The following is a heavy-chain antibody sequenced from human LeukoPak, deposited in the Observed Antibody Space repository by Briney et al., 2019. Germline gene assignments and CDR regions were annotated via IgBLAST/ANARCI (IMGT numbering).Heavy chain of an antibody. Sequence: SETLSPTCAVYGGSFSGYYWSWIRQPPGKGLEWIGEINHSGSTNYNPSLKSRVTISVDTSKNQFSLKLSSVTAADTSMYYCARHSRTYYNGSGRSIDYWGQGTLVIVS. J-gene: IGHJ4*02. D-gene: IGHD3-10*01. CDR3: ARHSRTYYNGSGRSIDY. CDR1: GGSFSGYY. CDR2: INHSGST. V-gene: IGHV4-34*01.